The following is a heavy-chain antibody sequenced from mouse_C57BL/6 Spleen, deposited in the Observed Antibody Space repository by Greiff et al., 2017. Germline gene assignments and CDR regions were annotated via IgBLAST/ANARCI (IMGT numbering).Heavy chain of an antibody. D-gene: IGHD4-1*01. Sequence: DVQLVESGGGLVKPGGSLKLSCAASGFTFSSYAMSWVRQTPEKRLEWVATISDGGSYTYYPDNVKGRFTISRDNAKNNLYLQMSHLKSEDTAMYYCARVRLGAMDYWGQGTSVTVSS. CDR3: ARVRLGAMDY. CDR2: ISDGGSYT. CDR1: GFTFSSYA. J-gene: IGHJ4*01. V-gene: IGHV5-4*01.